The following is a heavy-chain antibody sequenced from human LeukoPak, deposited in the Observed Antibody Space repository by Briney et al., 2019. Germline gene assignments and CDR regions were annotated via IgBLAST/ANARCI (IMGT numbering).Heavy chain of an antibody. D-gene: IGHD6-19*01. CDR2: IVVGSGNT. Sequence: SVKVSCKASGFTFINSAIQWVRQARGQRLEWIGWIVVGSGNTNYAQKFQERVTITRDMSTSTAYMELSSLRSEDAAVYYCAAGEGYSSGWTPFDYWGQGTQVTVSS. CDR3: AAGEGYSSGWTPFDY. V-gene: IGHV1-58*02. CDR1: GFTFINSA. J-gene: IGHJ4*02.